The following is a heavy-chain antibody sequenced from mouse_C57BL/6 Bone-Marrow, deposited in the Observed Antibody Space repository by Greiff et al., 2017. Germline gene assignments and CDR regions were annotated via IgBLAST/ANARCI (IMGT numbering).Heavy chain of an antibody. CDR1: GYTFTSYW. CDR2: IDPSDSYT. J-gene: IGHJ3*01. CDR3: ARCDGYFLFAY. D-gene: IGHD2-3*01. Sequence: VQLQQPGAELVKPGASVKLSCKASGYTFTSYWMQWVKQRPGQGLEWIGEIDPSDSYTNYNQKFKGKATLTVDTSSSTAYMQLSSLTSEDSAVYYCARCDGYFLFAYWGQGTLVTVSA. V-gene: IGHV1-50*01.